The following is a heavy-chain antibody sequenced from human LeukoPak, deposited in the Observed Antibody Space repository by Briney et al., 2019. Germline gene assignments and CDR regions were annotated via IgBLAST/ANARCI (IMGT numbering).Heavy chain of an antibody. CDR2: ISGSGRTI. J-gene: IGHJ3*01. D-gene: IGHD6-25*01. V-gene: IGHV3-48*04. CDR1: GFTFSRHG. CDR3: ARDWVGSFDAFDV. Sequence: QTGGSLRLSCAASGFTFSRHGMNWVRQAPGKGLEWISYISGSGRTIHYADSVKGRLTISRDNAKNSLYLQMNSLRAEDTAVYYCARDWVGSFDAFDVWGQGTMVTVSS.